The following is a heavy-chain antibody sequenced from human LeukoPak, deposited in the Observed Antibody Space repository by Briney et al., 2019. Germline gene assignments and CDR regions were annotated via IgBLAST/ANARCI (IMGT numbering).Heavy chain of an antibody. CDR3: ARGGVSGYYYYMDV. D-gene: IGHD5/OR15-5a*01. V-gene: IGHV3-20*04. J-gene: IGHJ6*03. Sequence: GGSLRLSCAASGFTFISYTMNWVRQAPGKGLEWVSGINWNGGSTGYADSVKGRFTISRDNAKNSLYLQMNSLRAEDTALYYCARGGVSGYYYYMDVWGKGTTVTVSS. CDR2: INWNGGST. CDR1: GFTFISYT.